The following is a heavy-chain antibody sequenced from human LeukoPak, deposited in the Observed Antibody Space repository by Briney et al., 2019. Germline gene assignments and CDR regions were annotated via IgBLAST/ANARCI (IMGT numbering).Heavy chain of an antibody. CDR1: GGTFSSYA. CDR3: ARDSTRYYDFWSDYYYYGMDV. D-gene: IGHD3-3*01. J-gene: IGHJ6*02. V-gene: IGHV1-69*04. CDR2: IIPIFGIA. Sequence: SVKVSCKASGGTFSSYAISCVRRAPGQGLEWVGRIIPIFGIAHSAQNFRGRVTITADKSTSTAYMEVNSQRSEHTAVYNCARDSTRYYDFWSDYYYYGMDVWGQGTTVTVSS.